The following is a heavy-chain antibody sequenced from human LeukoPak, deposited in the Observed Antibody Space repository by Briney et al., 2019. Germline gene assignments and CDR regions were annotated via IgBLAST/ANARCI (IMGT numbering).Heavy chain of an antibody. V-gene: IGHV3-30*02. CDR2: IRYDGSNK. CDR3: AKAAYRDYSSFDY. Sequence: GGSLRLSCAASGFTFSSYGMHWVRQAPGKGLEWVAFIRYDGSNKYYADSVKGRFTISRDNSKNTLYLQMNSLRADDTAIYYCAKAAYRDYSSFDYWGQGTLVTVSS. CDR1: GFTFSSYG. J-gene: IGHJ4*02. D-gene: IGHD4-17*01.